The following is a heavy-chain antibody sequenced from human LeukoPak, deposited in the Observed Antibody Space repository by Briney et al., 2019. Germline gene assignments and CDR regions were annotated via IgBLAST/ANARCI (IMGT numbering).Heavy chain of an antibody. Sequence: SETLSLTCTVSDGPFNFYFWHWIRQPPGKGLDWIGEIDNRGSTQYNPSLRSRVTISVDTSRNQFSLELTSVTAADTAVYFCARDSHSGFQWGQGTLVTVSS. CDR3: ARDSHSGFQ. CDR1: DGPFNFYF. CDR2: IDNRGST. D-gene: IGHD3-10*01. J-gene: IGHJ4*02. V-gene: IGHV4-34*01.